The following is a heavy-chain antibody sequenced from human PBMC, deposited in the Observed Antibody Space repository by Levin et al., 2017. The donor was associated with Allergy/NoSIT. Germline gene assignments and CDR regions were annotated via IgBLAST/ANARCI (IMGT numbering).Heavy chain of an antibody. D-gene: IGHD3-10*01. Sequence: GGSLRLSCAASGFIFTSYWLTWVRQAPGKGLEWVATMKPDGSEKYYVDSVKGRFTISRDNAKNSMDLQMNSLRAEDTAVYYCARQEFGDFAYWGQGTLVTVSS. CDR1: GFIFTSYW. J-gene: IGHJ4*02. CDR2: MKPDGSEK. V-gene: IGHV3-7*01. CDR3: ARQEFGDFAY.